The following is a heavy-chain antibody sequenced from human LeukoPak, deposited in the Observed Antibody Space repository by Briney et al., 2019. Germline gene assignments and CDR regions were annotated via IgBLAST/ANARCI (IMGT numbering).Heavy chain of an antibody. CDR2: ISSSGSTI. D-gene: IGHD3-9*01. Sequence: GGSLRLSCAASEFTFSSYEMNWVRQAPGKGLEWVSYISSSGSTIYYADSVKGRFTISRDNAKNSLYLQMNNLRVEDTAVYYCARAPTKFRRDWFDPWGQGTLVTVSS. CDR1: EFTFSSYE. CDR3: ARAPTKFRRDWFDP. V-gene: IGHV3-48*03. J-gene: IGHJ5*02.